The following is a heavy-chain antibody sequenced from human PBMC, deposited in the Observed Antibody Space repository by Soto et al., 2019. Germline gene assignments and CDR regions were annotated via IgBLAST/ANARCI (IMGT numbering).Heavy chain of an antibody. CDR3: ARASDSWEQLAAVAFDI. D-gene: IGHD6-6*01. J-gene: IGHJ3*02. CDR1: GGSISSYY. Sequence: SETLSLTCTVSGGSISSYYWSWIRQPPGKGLEWIGYIYYSGSTNYNPSLKSRVTISLDTSKNQFSLKLSSVTAADTAVYYCARASDSWEQLAAVAFDIRGQGTMVTVSS. CDR2: IYYSGST. V-gene: IGHV4-59*01.